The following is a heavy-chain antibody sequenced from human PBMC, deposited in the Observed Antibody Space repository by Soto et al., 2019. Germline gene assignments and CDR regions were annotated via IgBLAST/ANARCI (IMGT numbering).Heavy chain of an antibody. CDR2: IYSGGST. V-gene: IGHV3-66*01. D-gene: IGHD3-9*01. Sequence: GGSLRLSCAASGFTVSSNYMSWVRQAPGKGLEWVSVIYSGGSTYYADSVKGRFTISRDNSKNTLYLQMNSLRAEDTAVYYCARVGYYDILTGYYSPNYFDYWGQGTLVTAPQ. CDR3: ARVGYYDILTGYYSPNYFDY. CDR1: GFTVSSNY. J-gene: IGHJ4*02.